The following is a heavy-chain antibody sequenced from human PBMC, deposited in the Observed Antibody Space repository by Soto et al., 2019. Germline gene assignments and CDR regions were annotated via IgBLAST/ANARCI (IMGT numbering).Heavy chain of an antibody. V-gene: IGHV1-18*01. Sequence: ASVKFSCKASGYTFTSYGISWVRQAPGQGLEWMGWISAYNGNTNYAQKLQGRVTMTTDTSTSTDYMELRSLRSDDTAVYYCARAFRSFWSGYYGYWGQGTLVTVSS. CDR3: ARAFRSFWSGYYGY. J-gene: IGHJ4*02. CDR1: GYTFTSYG. CDR2: ISAYNGNT. D-gene: IGHD3-3*01.